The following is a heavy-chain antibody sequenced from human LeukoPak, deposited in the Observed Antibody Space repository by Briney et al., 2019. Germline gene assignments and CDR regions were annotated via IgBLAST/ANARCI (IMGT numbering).Heavy chain of an antibody. J-gene: IGHJ4*02. CDR3: ARTNYGDYDY. CDR1: GGSISSGGYY. V-gene: IGHV4-31*03. D-gene: IGHD4-17*01. Sequence: SETLSLTCTVSGGSISSGGYYWSWIRQHPGKGLEWIGYIYYSGSTYYNPSLKSRVTISVDTSKNQFSLKLSSVTAADTAVYYCARTNYGDYDYWGQGPLVTVSS. CDR2: IYYSGST.